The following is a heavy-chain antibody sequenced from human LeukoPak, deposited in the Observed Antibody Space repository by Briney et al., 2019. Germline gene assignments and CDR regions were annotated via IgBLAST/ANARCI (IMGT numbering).Heavy chain of an antibody. V-gene: IGHV3-23*01. CDR2: ISASGSST. CDR3: AKAGTVTTGVL. J-gene: IGHJ4*02. Sequence: GGSLRLSCAAPGFSFSSNWMGWVRQAPGKGLEWVSAISASGSSTYYADSVKGRFTISRDNSKKMLYVQMNSLRAEDTAVYYCAKAGTVTTGVLWGQGTLVTVSS. D-gene: IGHD4-17*01. CDR1: GFSFSSNW.